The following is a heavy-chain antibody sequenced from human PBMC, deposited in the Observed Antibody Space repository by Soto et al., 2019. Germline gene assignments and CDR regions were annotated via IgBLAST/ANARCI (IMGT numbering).Heavy chain of an antibody. D-gene: IGHD3-3*01. V-gene: IGHV4-34*01. Sequence: SETLSLTCAVYGGSFSGYYWSWIRQPPGKGLEWIGEINHSGSTNYNPSLKSRVTISVDTSKNQFSLKLSSVTAADTAVYYCARGGRVRLRFLEWYTDGGYYYYGMDVWGQGTTVTVSS. CDR3: ARGGRVRLRFLEWYTDGGYYYYGMDV. J-gene: IGHJ6*02. CDR2: INHSGST. CDR1: GGSFSGYY.